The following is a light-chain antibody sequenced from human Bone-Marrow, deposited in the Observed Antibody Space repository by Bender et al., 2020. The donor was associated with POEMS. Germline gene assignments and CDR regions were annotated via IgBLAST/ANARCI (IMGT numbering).Light chain of an antibody. Sequence: QSALTQPASVSGSPGQSITISCSGTSKDIGTYDYVCWYQQHPGKAPNLIISEVNNRPSGVPDRFSASKFVTSASLAITGLQADDEADYYCQSFEDRLTASHIVFGGGTRLTVL. CDR1: SKDIGTYDY. CDR3: QSFEDRLTASHIV. CDR2: EVN. J-gene: IGLJ2*01. V-gene: IGLV2-14*03.